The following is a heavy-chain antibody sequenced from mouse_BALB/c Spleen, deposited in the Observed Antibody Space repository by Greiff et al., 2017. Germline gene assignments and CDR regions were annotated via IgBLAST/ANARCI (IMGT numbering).Heavy chain of an antibody. CDR2: INPYNGDT. CDR3: GREGYGNLYYFDY. V-gene: IGHV1-37*01. CDR1: GYSFTVYF. J-gene: IGHJ2*01. Sequence: EVQLQQSGPELVKPGASVKISCKASGYSFTVYFMNWVKQSHGKSLEWIGRINPYNGDTFYNQKFKGKATLTVDKSSSTSHMELLSLTSEDSAVYYCGREGYGNLYYFDYWGQGTTLTVSS. D-gene: IGHD2-10*02.